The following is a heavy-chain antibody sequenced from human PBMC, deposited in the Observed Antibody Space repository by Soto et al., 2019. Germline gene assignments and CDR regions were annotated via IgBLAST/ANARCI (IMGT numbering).Heavy chain of an antibody. Sequence: QVQLVQSGAEVKKPGASVKVSCKASGYTFTGYHIQWVRQAPGQGLEWMGWINPNSGGTNYAQKFQGRVTMTKDSSISTAYKEVNRLRSDDTAVYYCTREAGGYYYDYWGQGTLVTVSS. V-gene: IGHV1-2*02. CDR2: INPNSGGT. J-gene: IGHJ4*02. CDR3: TREAGGYYYDY. D-gene: IGHD3-22*01. CDR1: GYTFTGYH.